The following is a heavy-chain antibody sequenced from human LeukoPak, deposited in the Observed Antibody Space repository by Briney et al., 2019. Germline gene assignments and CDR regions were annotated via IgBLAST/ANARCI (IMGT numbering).Heavy chain of an antibody. D-gene: IGHD4-17*01. CDR1: GYILTTYW. J-gene: IGHJ4*02. V-gene: IGHV5-51*01. Sequence: GESLKISCKTSGYILTTYWIAWVRQMPGKGLEWMGIIYPGDSDTRYSPSFQGQVTISADKSINTAYLQWSSLKASDTAMYYCARQSTTSSPSDYWGQGTLVTVSS. CDR3: ARQSTTSSPSDY. CDR2: IYPGDSDT.